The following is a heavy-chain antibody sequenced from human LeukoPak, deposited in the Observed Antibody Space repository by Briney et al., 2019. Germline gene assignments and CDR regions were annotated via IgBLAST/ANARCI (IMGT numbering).Heavy chain of an antibody. D-gene: IGHD3-10*01. V-gene: IGHV3-30*18. CDR3: AKAPRGGLWFGELFDY. CDR2: ISYDGSNK. Sequence: GRSLRLSCAASGFTFSGYGMHWVRQAPGKGLEWVAVISYDGSNKYYADSVKGRFTISRDNSKNTLYLQMNSLRAEDTAVYYCAKAPRGGLWFGELFDYWGQGTLVTVSS. J-gene: IGHJ4*02. CDR1: GFTFSGYG.